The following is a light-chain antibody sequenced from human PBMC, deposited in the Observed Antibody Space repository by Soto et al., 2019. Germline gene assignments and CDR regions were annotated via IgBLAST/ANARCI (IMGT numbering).Light chain of an antibody. V-gene: IGLV1-40*01. CDR2: GNN. Sequence: QAVLTQPPSVSGTPGQRVSISCTGTSSNLGAGYDVHWYQQLPGAAPRLLIFGNNVRPLGVPDRFSGSKSGTSASLAITGLQAEDEAIYHCQSYDGSLATSIFGAGTKLTVL. J-gene: IGLJ2*01. CDR3: QSYDGSLATSI. CDR1: SSNLGAGYD.